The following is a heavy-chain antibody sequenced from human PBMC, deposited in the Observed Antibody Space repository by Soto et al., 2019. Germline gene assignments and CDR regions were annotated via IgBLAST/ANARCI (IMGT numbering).Heavy chain of an antibody. V-gene: IGHV4-30-4*01. J-gene: IGHJ4*02. Sequence: QVQLQESGPGLVKPSQTLSLTCTVSGGSISSGDYYWSWIRQPPGKGLEWIGYIYYSGSTYYNPSLKSRVTRSVDTSKHQFSLKLSSVTAADTAVYYCARYLITFGGVIGRPLYYFDYWGQGTLVTVSS. CDR3: ARYLITFGGVIGRPLYYFDY. CDR2: IYYSGST. D-gene: IGHD3-16*02. CDR1: GGSISSGDYY.